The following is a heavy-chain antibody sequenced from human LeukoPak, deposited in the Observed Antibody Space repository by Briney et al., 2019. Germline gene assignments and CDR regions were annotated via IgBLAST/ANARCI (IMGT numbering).Heavy chain of an antibody. CDR2: ISSGGCT. CDR3: ARGDDYKSTLFDY. CDR1: GASITRYF. Sequence: PSETLSLTCTVSGASITRYFWNWIRQPPGKELEWIGYISSGGCTNYNPSLKSRVTISIDTSKNQFSLKLTSATAADTAVYYCARGDDYKSTLFDYWGQGTLVTVSS. J-gene: IGHJ4*02. D-gene: IGHD5-12*01. V-gene: IGHV4-59*01.